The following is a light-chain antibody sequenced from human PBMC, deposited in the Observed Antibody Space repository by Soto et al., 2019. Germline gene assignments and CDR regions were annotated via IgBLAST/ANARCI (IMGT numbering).Light chain of an antibody. V-gene: IGLV1-40*01. J-gene: IGLJ2*01. CDR1: SSNIGAPYD. CDR2: GNT. CDR3: QPYDSSLSGVV. Sequence: QSVLTQPPSGYGAPGPRVTISCTGSSSNIGAPYDVHWYQHLPETPPKLLISGNTNRPSGVPGRFSGSKSGTSASLAITGLQAEDEADYSCQPYDSSLSGVVFGGGTKLTVL.